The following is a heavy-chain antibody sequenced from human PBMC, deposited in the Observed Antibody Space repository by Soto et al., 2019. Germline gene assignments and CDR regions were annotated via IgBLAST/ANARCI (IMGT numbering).Heavy chain of an antibody. Sequence: QVQLVQSGAEVKKPGASVKVSCQASGYIFTAYSMHWVRQAPGQGLESMGVVNPSGGSTNYAQKFQGRITMTRDTSTSTGYMDVTSLTSEDTAASYCAREEKCSNGICYSEYFQRWGQRTLVSVSS. J-gene: IGHJ1*01. CDR1: GYIFTAYS. CDR2: VNPSGGST. D-gene: IGHD2-15*01. CDR3: AREEKCSNGICYSEYFQR. V-gene: IGHV1-46*01.